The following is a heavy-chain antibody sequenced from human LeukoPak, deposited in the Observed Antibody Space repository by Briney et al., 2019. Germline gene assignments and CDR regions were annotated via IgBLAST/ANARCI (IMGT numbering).Heavy chain of an antibody. CDR1: GASITTYS. CDR3: ARWDDSAWAFGT. V-gene: IGHV4-59*08. J-gene: IGHJ5*02. CDR2: FSLGGSGTT. D-gene: IGHD6-19*01. Sequence: SETLSLTCIVSGASITTYSCNWLRQSPGQGLEWIGYFSLGGSGTTSYTSSLKSRVTISRDTSKNQLSLKLPSVTAADTAVYYCARWDDSAWAFGTWGPGTLVTVSS.